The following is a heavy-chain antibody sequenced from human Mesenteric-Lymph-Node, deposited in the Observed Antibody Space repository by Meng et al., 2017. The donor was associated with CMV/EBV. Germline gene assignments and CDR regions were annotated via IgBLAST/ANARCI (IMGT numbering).Heavy chain of an antibody. CDR2: INPNSGGT. V-gene: IGHV1-2*02. CDR3: ARDLNYNYYGMDV. CDR1: GYTFTGYY. Sequence: ASVKVSCKASGYTFTGYYMHWVRQAPGQGLEWMGWINPNSGGTNYAQKFQDRVTMTRDTSISTAYMELSRLRSDDTAVYYCARDLNYNYYGMDVWGQGTTVTVSS. J-gene: IGHJ6*02.